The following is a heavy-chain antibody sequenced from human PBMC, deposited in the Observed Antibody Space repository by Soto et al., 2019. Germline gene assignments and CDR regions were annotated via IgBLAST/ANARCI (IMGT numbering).Heavy chain of an antibody. Sequence: SVKVSCKASGGTFTDSTINWVRQAPGQRLEWMGGIIPMFDTANYAEKFQGRVTITADESTSTSFMEVSSLRSEDTAVYYCARNGTLTGYSYGMDVWGQGTMVTVSS. J-gene: IGHJ6*02. CDR1: GGTFTDST. V-gene: IGHV1-69*13. D-gene: IGHD2-8*01. CDR2: IIPMFDTA. CDR3: ARNGTLTGYSYGMDV.